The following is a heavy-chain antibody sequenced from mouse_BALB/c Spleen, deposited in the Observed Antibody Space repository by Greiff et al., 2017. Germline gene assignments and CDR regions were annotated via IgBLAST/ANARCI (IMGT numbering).Heavy chain of an antibody. V-gene: IGHV1-31*01. J-gene: IGHJ2*01. Sequence: VQLQQSGPELVKPGASVKISCKASGYSFTGYYMHWVKQSHVKSLEWIGRINPYNGATSYNQNFKDKASLTVDKSSSTAYMELHSLTSEDSAVYYCARFITTVYFDYWGQGTTLTVSS. CDR2: INPYNGAT. D-gene: IGHD1-1*01. CDR3: ARFITTVYFDY. CDR1: GYSFTGYY.